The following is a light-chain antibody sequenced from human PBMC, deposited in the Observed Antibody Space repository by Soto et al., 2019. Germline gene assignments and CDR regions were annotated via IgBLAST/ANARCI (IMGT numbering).Light chain of an antibody. CDR1: QSISRY. Sequence: DIQMTQSPSSLSASVGDTVTITCRASQSISRYLNWYQQKPGKAPNLLIYAAFSLQRGVPSRFSGSGSGTDFTLTISSLQPEDFATYYCQQLNKYPSTFGGGTKVDIK. CDR2: AAF. CDR3: QQLNKYPST. J-gene: IGKJ4*01. V-gene: IGKV1-39*01.